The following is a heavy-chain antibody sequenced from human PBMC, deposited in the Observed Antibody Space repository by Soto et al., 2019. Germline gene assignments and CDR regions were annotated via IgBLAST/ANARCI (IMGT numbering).Heavy chain of an antibody. J-gene: IGHJ6*02. V-gene: IGHV3-23*01. CDR2: TRSNGEHT. CDR3: AKDSTSVAAPAARVYGMDV. D-gene: IGHD2-2*01. CDR1: GFTFSNFA. Sequence: GSLRLSCAGSGFTFSNFAMTWVRQAPGKGLEWVSTTRSNGEHTYYANSVKGRFTVSRDNSKNTLFLEMSSLRAEDTAVYFCAKDSTSVAAPAARVYGMDVWGQGTTVTVSS.